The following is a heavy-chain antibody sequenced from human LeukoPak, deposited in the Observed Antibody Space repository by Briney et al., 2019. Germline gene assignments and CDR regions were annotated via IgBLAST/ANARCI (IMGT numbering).Heavy chain of an antibody. CDR1: GYTFTSYD. Sequence: ASVKVSCKASGYTFTSYDINWVRQATGQGLEWMGWMNPNSGNTGYAQKFQGRVTMTRNTSISTAYMELSSLRSEDTAVYYCAKFIVDYGDLFDPWGQGTLVTVSS. CDR3: AKFIVDYGDLFDP. V-gene: IGHV1-8*01. D-gene: IGHD4-17*01. CDR2: MNPNSGNT. J-gene: IGHJ5*02.